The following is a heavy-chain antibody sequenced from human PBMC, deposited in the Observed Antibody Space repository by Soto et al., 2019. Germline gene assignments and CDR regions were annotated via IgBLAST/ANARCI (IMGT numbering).Heavy chain of an antibody. CDR3: AKDLRDIVVVVALDY. Sequence: PGGSLRLSCAASGFTFSSYGMHWVRQAPGKGLEWVAVISYDVSNKYYADSVKGRFTISRDNSKNTLYLQMNSLRAEDTAVYYCAKDLRDIVVVVALDYWGQGTLVTVSS. CDR1: GFTFSSYG. J-gene: IGHJ4*02. V-gene: IGHV3-30*18. D-gene: IGHD2-15*01. CDR2: ISYDVSNK.